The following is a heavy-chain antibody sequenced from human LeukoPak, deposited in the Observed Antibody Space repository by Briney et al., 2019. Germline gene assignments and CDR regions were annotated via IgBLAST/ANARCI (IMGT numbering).Heavy chain of an antibody. Sequence: GRSLRPSCAASGFTFSTYGMHWVRQVPGKGLEWVAVISYDGPNKYYAESVKGRFTISRDNSKNTLYLQMNSLRAEDTAVYYCARAEGYGGELDSWGQGTLVTVSS. CDR3: ARAEGYGGELDS. D-gene: IGHD4-23*01. J-gene: IGHJ4*02. CDR2: ISYDGPNK. CDR1: GFTFSTYG. V-gene: IGHV3-30*03.